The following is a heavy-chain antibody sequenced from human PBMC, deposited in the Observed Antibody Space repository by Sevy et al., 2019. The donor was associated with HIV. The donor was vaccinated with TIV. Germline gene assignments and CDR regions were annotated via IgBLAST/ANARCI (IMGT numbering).Heavy chain of an antibody. V-gene: IGHV1-24*01. D-gene: IGHD2-15*01. Sequence: ASVKVSCEVFGYSLRKLSMHWVRQAPGKGLEWMGSLDPGNGEITYAQTLQGRVTMTEDTLTDTAYMELRSLTSEDTATYYCATVGLGYYSGSSYYQGDWFDPWGQGTLVTVSS. CDR3: ATVGLGYYSGSSYYQGDWFDP. CDR2: LDPGNGEI. CDR1: GYSLRKLS. J-gene: IGHJ5*02.